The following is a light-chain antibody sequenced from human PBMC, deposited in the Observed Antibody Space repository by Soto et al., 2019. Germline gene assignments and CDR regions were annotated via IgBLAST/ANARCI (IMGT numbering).Light chain of an antibody. J-gene: IGKJ5*01. CDR3: QQYNSWTAIS. Sequence: EIVLTQSPATLSVSPGERATLSCRASQSINTRLGWYQQRPGQAPRLLIYGASTRATGIPARFIGSGSGTEFTLTITTLQAEDFSVYYCQQYNSWTAISFGQGTRLEIK. V-gene: IGKV3-15*01. CDR2: GAS. CDR1: QSINTR.